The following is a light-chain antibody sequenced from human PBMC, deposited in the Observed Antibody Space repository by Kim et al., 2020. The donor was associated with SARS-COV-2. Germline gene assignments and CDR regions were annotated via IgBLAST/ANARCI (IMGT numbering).Light chain of an antibody. CDR1: ACGTLNS. CDR3: QQYGSSPR. J-gene: IGKJ4*01. CDR2: GAS. V-gene: IGKV3-20*01. Sequence: CCPVERATLSCRSCACGTLNSLAWYQQTPGQTPRLLIYGASSRAPGIPDRFSGSVSGTDFSLTISRLEPEDFAVYYGQQYGSSPRFGGGTKVDIK.